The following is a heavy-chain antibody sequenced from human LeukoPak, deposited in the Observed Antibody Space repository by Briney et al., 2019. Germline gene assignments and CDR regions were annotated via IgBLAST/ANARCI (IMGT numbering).Heavy chain of an antibody. CDR1: GFTFSSYA. CDR3: TTELWYSSSSGDAFDI. CDR2: ISGSGGST. D-gene: IGHD6-6*01. V-gene: IGHV3-23*01. Sequence: GGSLRLSCAASGFTFSSYAMSWVRQAPGKGLEWVSAISGSGGSTYYADSVKGRFTISRDNSKNTLYLQMNSLKTEDTAVYYCTTELWYSSSSGDAFDIWGQGTMVTVSS. J-gene: IGHJ3*02.